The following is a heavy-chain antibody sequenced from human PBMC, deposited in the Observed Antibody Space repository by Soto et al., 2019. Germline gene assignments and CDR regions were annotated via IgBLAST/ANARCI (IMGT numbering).Heavy chain of an antibody. V-gene: IGHV5-10-1*01. Sequence: PGESLKISCKGSGYSFTSYWISWVRQMPGKGLEWMGRIDPSDSYTNYSPSFQGHVTVSADKSISTAYLQWSSLKASDTAMYYCARHDGGYDETAFDYWGQGTLVTVSS. D-gene: IGHD5-12*01. CDR2: IDPSDSYT. CDR1: GYSFTSYW. CDR3: ARHDGGYDETAFDY. J-gene: IGHJ4*02.